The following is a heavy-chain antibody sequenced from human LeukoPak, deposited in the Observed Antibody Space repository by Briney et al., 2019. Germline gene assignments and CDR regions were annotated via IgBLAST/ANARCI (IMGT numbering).Heavy chain of an antibody. V-gene: IGHV1-18*01. J-gene: IGHJ4*02. CDR3: ARVGVFGYYDILTGYYYFDY. D-gene: IGHD3-9*01. Sequence: ASVKVSCKASGYTFTSYGISWVRQAPGQGLEWMGWISAYNGNTNYAQKLQGRVTMTTDTSTSTAYMELRSLRSDDTAVYYCARVGVFGYYDILTGYYYFDYWGQGTLVTVSS. CDR2: ISAYNGNT. CDR1: GYTFTSYG.